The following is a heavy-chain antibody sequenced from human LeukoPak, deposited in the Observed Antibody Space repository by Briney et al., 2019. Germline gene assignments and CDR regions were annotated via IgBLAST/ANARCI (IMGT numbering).Heavy chain of an antibody. CDR2: IDPSSSYI. Sequence: GGSLRLPCAASGITLSTHTMNWVRQAPGKGLEWVSSIDPSSSYIYYAELVKGRFTISRDNAKNSLYLQMNSLRAEDTAVYYCARSSNYGDYWGQGTLVTVSS. J-gene: IGHJ4*02. D-gene: IGHD4-11*01. CDR1: GITLSTHT. CDR3: ARSSNYGDY. V-gene: IGHV3-21*01.